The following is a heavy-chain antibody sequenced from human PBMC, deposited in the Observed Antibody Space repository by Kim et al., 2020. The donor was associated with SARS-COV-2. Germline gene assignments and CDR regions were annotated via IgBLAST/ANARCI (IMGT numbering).Heavy chain of an antibody. CDR2: INPNSGDT. Sequence: ASVKVSCKASGYIFTGNYIHWVRQAPGQGLEWMGWINPNSGDTNYAQKFQGRVTMTGDTSISTAYMELSSLIFDDTAVYYCARDLAVPSKHYFYSNGLDVWGQGTTVTVS. J-gene: IGHJ6*02. CDR3: ARDLAVPSKHYFYSNGLDV. CDR1: GYIFTGNY. D-gene: IGHD6-19*01. V-gene: IGHV1-2*02.